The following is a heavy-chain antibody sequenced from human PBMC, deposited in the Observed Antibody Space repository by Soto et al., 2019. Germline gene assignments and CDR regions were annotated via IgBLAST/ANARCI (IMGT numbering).Heavy chain of an antibody. J-gene: IGHJ6*02. CDR1: GYTFTTYG. CDR2: ISPYNGTT. D-gene: IGHD1-1*01. V-gene: IGHV1-18*04. Sequence: AASVKVSCKASGYTFTTYGISWVRQAPGQGLEWMGWISPYNGTTKYAEKFQGEMTMTTDTATSTAYMDLRSLRSDDTAAYYCARDGERDTGLNFYYYLHGMDAWGQGTRVTVSS. CDR3: ARDGERDTGLNFYYYLHGMDA.